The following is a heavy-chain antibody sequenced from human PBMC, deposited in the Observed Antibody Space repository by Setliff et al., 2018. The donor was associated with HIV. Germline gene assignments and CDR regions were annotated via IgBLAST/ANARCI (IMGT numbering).Heavy chain of an antibody. CDR2: IYYSGRT. J-gene: IGHJ6*03. CDR1: GGSISSGGYY. CDR3: ARAFFFDTSGYRSYYHYMDV. D-gene: IGHD3-22*01. Sequence: PSETLSLTCTVSGGSISSGGYYWSWIRQHPGMGLEWIGYIYYSGRTYYNPSLKSRITMSVDTSKNQFSLKLSSVTAADTAVYYCARAFFFDTSGYRSYYHYMDVWGKGTTVTVSS. V-gene: IGHV4-31*03.